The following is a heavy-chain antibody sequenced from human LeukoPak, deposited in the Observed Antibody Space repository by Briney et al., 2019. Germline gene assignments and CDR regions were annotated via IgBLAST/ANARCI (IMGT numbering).Heavy chain of an antibody. V-gene: IGHV4-61*08. Sequence: PSQTLSLTCAVSGGSISSGGYYWSWIRQPPGKGLEWIGYIYYSGSTNYNPSLKSRVTISVDTSKNQFSLKLSSVTAADTAAYYCARATPYYDFWSGYYTPHAFDIWGQGTMVTVSS. J-gene: IGHJ3*02. CDR1: GGSISSGGYY. CDR2: IYYSGST. D-gene: IGHD3-3*01. CDR3: ARATPYYDFWSGYYTPHAFDI.